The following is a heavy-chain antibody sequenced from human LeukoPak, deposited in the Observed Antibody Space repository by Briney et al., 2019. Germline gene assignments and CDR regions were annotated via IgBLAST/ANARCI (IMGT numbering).Heavy chain of an antibody. V-gene: IGHV3-74*01. Sequence: GGSLRLSCAASGFSSSLYWMHWVRQAPGKGLVWVSRIDTDESKSDYADSVKGRFTISRDNAKNTVYLQMNSLRAEDTAVYYCVRGLLGIDYWGQGTLVTVSS. J-gene: IGHJ4*02. CDR2: IDTDESKS. D-gene: IGHD1-26*01. CDR1: GFSSSLYW. CDR3: VRGLLGIDY.